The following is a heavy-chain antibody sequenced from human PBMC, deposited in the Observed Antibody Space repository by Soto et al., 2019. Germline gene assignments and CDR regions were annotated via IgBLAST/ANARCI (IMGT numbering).Heavy chain of an antibody. CDR3: AKDRNSYSSV. D-gene: IGHD5-18*01. J-gene: IGHJ6*02. V-gene: IGHV3-30*18. CDR1: GFTFSSYG. CDR2: ISYDGSNK. Sequence: GWSLRLSCAASGFTFSSYGMHWVRQAPGKGLEWVAVISYDGSNKYYADSVKGRFTISRDNSKNTLYLQMNSLRAEDTAVYYCAKDRNSYSSVWGQGTTVTVSS.